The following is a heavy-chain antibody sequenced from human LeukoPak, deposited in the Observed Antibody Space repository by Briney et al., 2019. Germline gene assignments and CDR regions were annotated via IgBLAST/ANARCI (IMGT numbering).Heavy chain of an antibody. CDR1: GFSFSSYG. J-gene: IGHJ4*02. D-gene: IGHD6-13*01. CDR2: IWSDGTNK. V-gene: IGHV3-33*01. CDR3: ARDLSSWTPGY. Sequence: GGSLRLSCAASGFSFSSYGMHWVRQAPGKGLERVAVIWSDGTNKDYADSVKGRFTISRDESKNTLYLQMNSLRAEDTALYYCARDLSSWTPGYWGQGTLVTVSS.